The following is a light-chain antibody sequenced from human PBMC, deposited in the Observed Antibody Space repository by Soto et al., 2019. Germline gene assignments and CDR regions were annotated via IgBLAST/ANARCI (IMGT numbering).Light chain of an antibody. J-gene: IGKJ5*01. CDR1: QSISSY. V-gene: IGKV1-5*01. Sequence: IQMTQTPSSLSASVGDRVTITFRASQSISSYLNWYQQKPGKAPKLLIYDASSLESGVPSRFSGSGSGTEFTLTISSLQPDDIATYYCQQYNSCSTFGQGRRLEIK. CDR2: DAS. CDR3: QQYNSCST.